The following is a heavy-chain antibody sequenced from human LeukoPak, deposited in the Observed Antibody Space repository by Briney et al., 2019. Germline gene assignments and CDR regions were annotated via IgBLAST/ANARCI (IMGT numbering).Heavy chain of an antibody. D-gene: IGHD3-10*01. J-gene: IGHJ5*02. CDR2: FDPEDGET. V-gene: IGHV1-24*01. Sequence: ASVKVSCKVSGYTLTELSMHWVRQAPGKGLEWMGSFDPEDGETIYAQKFQGRVTMTEDTSTDTASMELSGLRSEDTAVYYCALGGHGSGIWFDPWGQGTLVTVSS. CDR3: ALGGHGSGIWFDP. CDR1: GYTLTELS.